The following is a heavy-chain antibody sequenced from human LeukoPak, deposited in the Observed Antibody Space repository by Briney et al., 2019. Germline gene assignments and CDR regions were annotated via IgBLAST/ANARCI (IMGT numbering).Heavy chain of an antibody. CDR1: GFTFRNYG. CDR2: ISYDGSNK. Sequence: GRSLRLSCAASGFTFRNYGMHWVRQAPGKGLEWVAIISYDGSNKYYADSMKGRFTISRDNSKNTLYLQMNSLRAEDTAVYYCAKAGSGAVAHFDYWGQGTLATVSS. J-gene: IGHJ4*02. D-gene: IGHD6-19*01. CDR3: AKAGSGAVAHFDY. V-gene: IGHV3-30*18.